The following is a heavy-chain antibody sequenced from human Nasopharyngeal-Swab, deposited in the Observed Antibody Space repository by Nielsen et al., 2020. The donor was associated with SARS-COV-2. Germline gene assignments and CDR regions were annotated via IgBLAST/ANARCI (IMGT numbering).Heavy chain of an antibody. CDR2: INHSGST. CDR1: GGSFSGYY. CDR3: ARGDSSSSPAFDI. D-gene: IGHD6-6*01. J-gene: IGHJ3*02. V-gene: IGHV4-34*01. Sequence: GSLRLSCAVSGGSFSGYYWSWIRQPPGKGLEWIGEINHSGSTNYNPSLKSRVTISVDTSKNQFSLKLSSVTAADTAVYYCARGDSSSSPAFDIWGQGTMVTVSS.